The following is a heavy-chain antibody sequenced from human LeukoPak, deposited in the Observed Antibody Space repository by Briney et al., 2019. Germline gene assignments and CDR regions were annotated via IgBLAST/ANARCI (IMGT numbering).Heavy chain of an antibody. CDR1: GGSISSSIYY. CDR3: ARQPTYYCYYMDV. Sequence: SETLSLTCTVSGGSISSSIYYWGWIRQPPGKGLEWIGSVYYSGRTYYNPSLKSRVTISVDTSKNQFSLKLSSVTAADTAVFYCARQPTYYCYYMDVWGKGTTVTVSS. V-gene: IGHV4-39*01. J-gene: IGHJ6*03. CDR2: VYYSGRT. D-gene: IGHD4-11*01.